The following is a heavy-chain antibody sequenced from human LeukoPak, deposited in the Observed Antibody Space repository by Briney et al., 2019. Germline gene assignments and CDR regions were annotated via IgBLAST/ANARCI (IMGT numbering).Heavy chain of an antibody. D-gene: IGHD1-7*01. V-gene: IGHV4-4*07. CDR1: GGSSSSYY. CDR3: ARGLGTINFDY. J-gene: IGHJ4*02. CDR2: IYSSGTT. Sequence: SETLSLTCTVSGGSSSSYYWSWIRQPAGKGLEWIGRIYSSGTTNYNPSLKSRVTMSVDTSKYQISLKPSSVTAADTAVYYCARGLGTINFDYWGQGTLVTVSS.